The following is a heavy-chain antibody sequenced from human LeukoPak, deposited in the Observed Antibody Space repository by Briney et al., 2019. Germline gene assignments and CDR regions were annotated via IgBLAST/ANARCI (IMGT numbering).Heavy chain of an antibody. CDR3: ARAILYGGNSWANYPFDY. V-gene: IGHV3-21*01. CDR2: ISSSSGYI. CDR1: GFTFSSYS. D-gene: IGHD4-23*01. Sequence: PGGSLRLSCAASGFTFSSYSMTWVRQAPGKGLEWVSSISSSSGYIYYADSVKGRFTISRDNAKNSLYLQMNSLRAEDTAVYYCARAILYGGNSWANYPFDYWGQGTLVTVSS. J-gene: IGHJ4*02.